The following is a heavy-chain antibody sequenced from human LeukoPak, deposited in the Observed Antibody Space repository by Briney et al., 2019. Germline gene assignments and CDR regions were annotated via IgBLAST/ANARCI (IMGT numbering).Heavy chain of an antibody. V-gene: IGHV1-2*02. J-gene: IGHJ6*02. CDR3: ARAARSSSWTAYYYYGMDV. CDR1: GYTFTGYY. D-gene: IGHD6-13*01. CDR2: INPNSGGT. Sequence: ASVKVSCKASGYTFTGYYMHWVRQAPGQGLERMGWINPNSGGTNYAQKFQGRVTMTRDTSISTAYMELSRLRSDDTAVYYCARAARSSSWTAYYYYGMDVWGQGTTVTVSS.